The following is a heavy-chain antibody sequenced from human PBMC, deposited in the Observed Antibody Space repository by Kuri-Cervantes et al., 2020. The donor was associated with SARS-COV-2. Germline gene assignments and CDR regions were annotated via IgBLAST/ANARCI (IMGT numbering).Heavy chain of an antibody. V-gene: IGHV1-8*01. J-gene: IGHJ6*02. CDR3: AMSRDTPVYYYGMDV. CDR2: VNPNSGNT. Sequence: ASVKVSCKASGYTFNTYDINWVRQAPEQGLEWMGWVNPNSGNTAYAQKFQGRVTITRDTSISTAYMELSSLRSEDTAVYYCAMSRDTPVYYYGMDVWGQGTTVTVSS. CDR1: GYTFNTYD. D-gene: IGHD5-18*01.